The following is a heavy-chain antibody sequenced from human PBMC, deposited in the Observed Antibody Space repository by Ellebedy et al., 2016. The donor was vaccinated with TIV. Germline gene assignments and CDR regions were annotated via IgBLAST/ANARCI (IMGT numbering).Heavy chain of an antibody. CDR2: VSGSGTST. Sequence: PGGSLRLSCAASGFTFSNYAMNWVRQAPGKGLEWVSVVSGSGTSTKYADSVKGRFTISRDNSKSTLYLQMNSLRAEDTAVYYCAKARYFYWYEIDYWGQGTLVTVSS. D-gene: IGHD3-9*01. CDR1: GFTFSNYA. CDR3: AKARYFYWYEIDY. V-gene: IGHV3-23*01. J-gene: IGHJ4*02.